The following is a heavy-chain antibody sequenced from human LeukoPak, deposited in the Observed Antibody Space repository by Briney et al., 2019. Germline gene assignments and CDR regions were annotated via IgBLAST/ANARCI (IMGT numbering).Heavy chain of an antibody. J-gene: IGHJ4*02. CDR1: TSTFHDYA. Sequence: GGSLRPSCPASTSTFHDYAIHWVRQSPGRGLEWVSLTNGDGRTTYADSVKGRFTISRDNSKNSLYLQMNSLRSEDTPLYYGAKDIGSGWSIDYWGQGILVTVPS. CDR2: TNGDGRTT. D-gene: IGHD6-19*01. V-gene: IGHV3-43*02. CDR3: AKDIGSGWSIDY.